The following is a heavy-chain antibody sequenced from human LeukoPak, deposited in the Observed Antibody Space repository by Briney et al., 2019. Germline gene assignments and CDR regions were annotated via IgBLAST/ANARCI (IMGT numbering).Heavy chain of an antibody. Sequence: PGGSLRLSCAASGFTFSSYAMSWVRQAPGKGLEWVSAISGSGGSTYYADSVKGRFTISRDNSKNTLYLQMNSLRAEDTAVYYCATYLVYEWEPLGSYYYYGMDVWGQGTTVTVSS. V-gene: IGHV3-23*01. J-gene: IGHJ6*02. CDR1: GFTFSSYA. CDR2: ISGSGGST. D-gene: IGHD1-26*01. CDR3: ATYLVYEWEPLGSYYYYGMDV.